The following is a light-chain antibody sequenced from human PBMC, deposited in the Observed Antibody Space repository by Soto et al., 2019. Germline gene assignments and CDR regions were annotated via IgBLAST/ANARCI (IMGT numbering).Light chain of an antibody. V-gene: IGKV3-15*01. J-gene: IGKJ1*01. CDR2: GAS. CDR3: QQYNNWPRT. CDR1: QSVSSSY. Sequence: EIVMTQSPATLSVSPGETATFSCRASQSVSSSYLAWYQQKPGQAPRLLIYGASTRATGIPARFSGSGSGTEFTLTITSLQSEDFAVYYCQQYNNWPRTFGQGTKVDI.